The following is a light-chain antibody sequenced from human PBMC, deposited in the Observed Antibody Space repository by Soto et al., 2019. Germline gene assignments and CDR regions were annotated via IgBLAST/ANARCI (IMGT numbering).Light chain of an antibody. CDR1: SSNVGTYNY. CDR3: CSYAGGYTHAV. CDR2: DVR. J-gene: IGLJ2*01. V-gene: IGLV2-11*01. Sequence: QSALTQPRSVSGPPGQSVSISCSGTSSNVGTYNYVSWYQQHPGKAPKLMIYDVRKRPSGVPDRFSGSKSGNTASLTISGLQAEDEADYYCCSYAGGYTHAVFGGGTKLTVL.